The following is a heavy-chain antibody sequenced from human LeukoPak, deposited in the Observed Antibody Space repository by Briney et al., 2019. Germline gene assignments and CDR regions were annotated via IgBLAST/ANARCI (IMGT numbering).Heavy chain of an antibody. CDR1: GFTFSTSG. CDR2: IGGSGSYT. Sequence: GGSLRLSCAASGFTFSTSGMHWVRQAPGKGLEWVSAIGGSGSYTDYADSVKGRFTISKDNSKNTLYMRMSSLRAEDTALYYYAKRRYDSSGHFDSWGQGTLVTVSS. CDR3: AKRRYDSSGHFDS. J-gene: IGHJ4*02. V-gene: IGHV3-23*01. D-gene: IGHD3-22*01.